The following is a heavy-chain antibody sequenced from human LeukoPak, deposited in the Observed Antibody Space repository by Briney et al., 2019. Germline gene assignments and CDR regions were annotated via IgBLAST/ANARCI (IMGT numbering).Heavy chain of an antibody. D-gene: IGHD6-13*01. Sequence: SETLSLTCSVSGGFVTSYYWNWVRQTPGKGLEWIGYISNSETTDYGPSFKSRVTLSLDTSKNQFSLKLSSVTAADTGVYYCARVAAAGTMNYWGQGTLVTVSS. V-gene: IGHV4-59*02. CDR3: ARVAAAGTMNY. J-gene: IGHJ4*02. CDR2: ISNSETT. CDR1: GGFVTSYY.